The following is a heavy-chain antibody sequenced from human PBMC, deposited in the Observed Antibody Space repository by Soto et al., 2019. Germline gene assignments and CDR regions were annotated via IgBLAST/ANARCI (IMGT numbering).Heavy chain of an antibody. Sequence: SQTLSLTCAISGDSVSSNSAAWNWIRQSPSRGLEWLGRTYYRSKWYNDYAVSVKSRITINPDTSKNQFSLQLNSVTPEDTAVYYCARDDYDFWSGYPKTNWFDPWGQGTLVTVSS. CDR3: ARDDYDFWSGYPKTNWFDP. J-gene: IGHJ5*02. CDR1: GDSVSSNSAA. V-gene: IGHV6-1*01. D-gene: IGHD3-3*01. CDR2: TYYRSKWYN.